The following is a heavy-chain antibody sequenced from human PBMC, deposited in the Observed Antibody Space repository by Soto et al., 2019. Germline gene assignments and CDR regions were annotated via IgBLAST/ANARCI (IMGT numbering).Heavy chain of an antibody. J-gene: IGHJ6*02. V-gene: IGHV4-59*01. CDR3: ARGPRVGDYHYSYGVDV. Sequence: SETLSLTCTVSGGSISSYYWSWIRQPPGKGLEWIGYIYYSGSTNYNPSLKSRVTISVDTSKNQFSLKLSSVTAADTAVYYCARGPRVGDYHYSYGVDVWGQGTTVTVSS. D-gene: IGHD3-16*01. CDR1: GGSISSYY. CDR2: IYYSGST.